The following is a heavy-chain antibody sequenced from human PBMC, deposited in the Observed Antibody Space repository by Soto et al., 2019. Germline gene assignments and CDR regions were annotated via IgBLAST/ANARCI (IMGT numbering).Heavy chain of an antibody. J-gene: IGHJ4*02. Sequence: SDPTLVNATQTLTLTCTFSGFSLITSGVGVGWIRQPPGKALEWLALIYWDDDKRYSPSLKSRLTITKDTSKNQVVLTMTNMDPVDTATYYCAHSRPYYYDSSGFPRSFEYWGQGTLVKVSS. D-gene: IGHD3-22*01. CDR2: IYWDDDK. CDR1: GFSLITSGVG. CDR3: AHSRPYYYDSSGFPRSFEY. V-gene: IGHV2-5*02.